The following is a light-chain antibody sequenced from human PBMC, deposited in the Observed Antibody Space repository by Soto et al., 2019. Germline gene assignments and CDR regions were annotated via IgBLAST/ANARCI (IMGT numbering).Light chain of an antibody. CDR2: GAS. CDR3: QQYNSYLVT. Sequence: IQKAQPPSSLSASLGGTIHHSFRASQGIGNALGWYQQKPGKPPKVLIYGASNLQSGVPSRFSGSGSGTEFTLTISSLQPDDFATYYCQQYNSYLVTFGGGTKVDI. V-gene: IGKV1-17*01. J-gene: IGKJ4*01. CDR1: QGIGNA.